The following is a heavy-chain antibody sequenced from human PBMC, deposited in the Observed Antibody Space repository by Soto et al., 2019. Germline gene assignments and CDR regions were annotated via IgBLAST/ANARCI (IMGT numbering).Heavy chain of an antibody. J-gene: IGHJ5*02. CDR1: GYTFTSYA. V-gene: IGHV1-3*01. CDR3: ARASSGSYFWFDP. Sequence: ASVKVSCKASGYTFTSYAMHWVRQAPGQRLEWMGWINAGNGNTKYSQKFQGRVTITRDTSASTAYMELSSLRSEDSAVYYCARASSGSYFWFDPWGQGTLVTVYS. CDR2: INAGNGNT. D-gene: IGHD3-10*01.